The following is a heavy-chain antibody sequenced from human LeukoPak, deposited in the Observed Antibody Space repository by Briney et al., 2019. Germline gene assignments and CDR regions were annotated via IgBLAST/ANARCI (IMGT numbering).Heavy chain of an antibody. D-gene: IGHD6-13*01. Sequence: GGSLRLSCAASGFTFSNFWMSWVRQAPGKGLEWVANIKQDGSEKYYVDSLKGRFTISRDNAKNSLSLQMNSLRAGDTAVYYCARVYSSSWYRKPDAFDICGQGTMVTVSS. CDR1: GFTFSNFW. V-gene: IGHV3-7*04. CDR3: ARVYSSSWYRKPDAFDI. CDR2: IKQDGSEK. J-gene: IGHJ3*02.